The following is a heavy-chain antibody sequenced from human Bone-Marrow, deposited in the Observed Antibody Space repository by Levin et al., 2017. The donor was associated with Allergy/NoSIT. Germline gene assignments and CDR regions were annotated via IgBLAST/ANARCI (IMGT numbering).Heavy chain of an antibody. V-gene: IGHV3-21*01. CDR3: ARDLTIWGDY. CDR1: GFTFSSYN. D-gene: IGHD3-3*01. CDR2: ISGSGDYI. Sequence: GGSLRLSCAASGFTFSSYNMNWVRQAPGKGLEWVSSISGSGDYIHYADSVRGRFAISRDNATKSLYLQMDSLRVEDTAMYYCARDLTIWGDYWGQGVLVTVSA. J-gene: IGHJ4*02.